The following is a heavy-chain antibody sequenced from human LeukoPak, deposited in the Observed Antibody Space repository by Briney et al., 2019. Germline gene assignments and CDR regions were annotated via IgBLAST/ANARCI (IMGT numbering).Heavy chain of an antibody. CDR1: GFTFSSYA. CDR2: ISTSGGDT. Sequence: PGGSLRLSCAASGFTFSSYAMTWVRQAPGKGLEWVSAISTSGGDTLYADSVRGRLTISRDNSKNTLYLQMSSLRDEDTAIYYCTRGGNYGPLDSWGQGTLVTVSS. J-gene: IGHJ4*02. D-gene: IGHD1-7*01. CDR3: TRGGNYGPLDS. V-gene: IGHV3-23*01.